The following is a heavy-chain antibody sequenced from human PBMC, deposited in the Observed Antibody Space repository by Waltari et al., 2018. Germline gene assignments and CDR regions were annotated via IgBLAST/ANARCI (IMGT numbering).Heavy chain of an antibody. J-gene: IGHJ4*02. CDR2: ISGRGSPT. Sequence: EVQLVESGGGLVQPGGSLRLSCAASGFTFSTYGMNWVRQAPGKGLEWVSNISGRGSPTYYADSGKGRFTISRDNAMNSLYLQMNSLRAEDTAVYYCAPLGASSLTLTAWGQGTLVTVSS. CDR3: APLGASSLTLTA. D-gene: IGHD1-26*01. V-gene: IGHV3-48*01. CDR1: GFTFSTYG.